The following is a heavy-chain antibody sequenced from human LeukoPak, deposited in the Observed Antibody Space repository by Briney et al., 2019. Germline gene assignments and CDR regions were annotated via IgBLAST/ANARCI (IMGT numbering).Heavy chain of an antibody. Sequence: PGGSLRLSCGASGFTFDDHGMSWVRQAPGKGLEWVSGINWNGGSTGYADSVKGRFTISRDNAKNSLYLQVNSLRAEDTALYYCARANYGDYTNYYYYMDVWGKGTTVTVSS. CDR3: ARANYGDYTNYYYYMDV. CDR2: INWNGGST. J-gene: IGHJ6*03. CDR1: GFTFDDHG. D-gene: IGHD4-17*01. V-gene: IGHV3-20*04.